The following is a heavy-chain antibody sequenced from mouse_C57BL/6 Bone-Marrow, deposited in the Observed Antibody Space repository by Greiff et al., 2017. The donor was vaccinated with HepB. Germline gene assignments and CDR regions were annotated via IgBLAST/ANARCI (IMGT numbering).Heavy chain of an antibody. CDR2: IYPRSGNT. CDR1: GYTFTSYG. CDR3: ARGGLDGSSSEEGYYAMDY. V-gene: IGHV1-81*01. D-gene: IGHD1-1*01. J-gene: IGHJ4*01. Sequence: VKLMESGAELARPGASVKLSCKASGYTFTSYGISWVKQRTGQGLEWIGEIYPRSGNTYYNEKFKGKATLTADKSSSTAYMELRSLTSEDSAVYFCARGGLDGSSSEEGYYAMDYWGQGTSVTVSS.